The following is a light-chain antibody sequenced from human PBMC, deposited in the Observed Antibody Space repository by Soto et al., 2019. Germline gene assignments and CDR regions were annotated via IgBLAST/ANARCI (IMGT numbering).Light chain of an antibody. CDR3: ALFMGNGMSV. J-gene: IGLJ1*01. Sequence: QTVVTQESSFSVSPGGTVTLTCGLISGSVSTAHNPNWYQQTPGQAPRTLIYSTTTRSSGVPDRFSGSILANKAALTITGAKADDESDYYCALFMGNGMSVFGTGTKLTVL. CDR2: STT. V-gene: IGLV8-61*01. CDR1: SGSVSTAHN.